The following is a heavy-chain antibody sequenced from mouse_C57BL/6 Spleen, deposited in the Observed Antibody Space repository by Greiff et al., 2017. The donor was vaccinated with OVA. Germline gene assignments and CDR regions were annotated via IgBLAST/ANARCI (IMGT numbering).Heavy chain of an antibody. CDR3: ARYYDYDDEGYYYAMDY. CDR2: INPGSGGT. D-gene: IGHD2-4*01. CDR1: GYAFTNYL. V-gene: IGHV1-54*01. Sequence: VQLQQSGAELVRPGTSVKVSCKASGYAFTNYLIEWVKQRPGQGLEWIGVINPGSGGTNYNEKFKGKATLTADKSSSTAYMQLSSLTSEDSAVYFCARYYDYDDEGYYYAMDYWGQGTSVTVSS. J-gene: IGHJ4*01.